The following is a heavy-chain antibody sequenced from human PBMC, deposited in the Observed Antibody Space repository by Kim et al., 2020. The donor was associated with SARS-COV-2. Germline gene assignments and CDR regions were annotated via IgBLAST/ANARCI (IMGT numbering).Heavy chain of an antibody. CDR3: ARGMAVAQDFDY. D-gene: IGHD6-19*01. Sequence: NYAQKCQGWVNMTRDTSISTAYMELSRLRSDDTAVYYCARGMAVAQDFDYWGQGTLVTVSS. J-gene: IGHJ4*02. V-gene: IGHV1-2*04.